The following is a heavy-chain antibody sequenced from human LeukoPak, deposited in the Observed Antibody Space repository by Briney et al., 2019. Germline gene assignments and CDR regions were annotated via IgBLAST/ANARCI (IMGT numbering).Heavy chain of an antibody. Sequence: GGSLRLSCAASVFTLRRYEMIWVTQAPGKGLEWVSYISSSGSTIYYADSVKGRFTISRDNAKNSLYLQMNSLRAADTAAYYCAIEVTSSRYYVGYCGQETLVTVSS. V-gene: IGHV3-48*03. CDR1: VFTLRRYE. D-gene: IGHD6-13*01. J-gene: IGHJ4*02. CDR3: AIEVTSSRYYVGY. CDR2: ISSSGSTI.